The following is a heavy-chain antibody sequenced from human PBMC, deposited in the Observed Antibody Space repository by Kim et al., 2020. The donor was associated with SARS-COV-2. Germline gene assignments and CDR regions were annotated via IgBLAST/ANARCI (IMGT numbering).Heavy chain of an antibody. V-gene: IGHV1-69*04. Sequence: SVKVSCKASGGTFSSYAISWVRQAPGQGLEWMGRIIPILGIANYAQKFQGRVTITADKSTSTAYMELSSLRSEDTAVYYCAGGDGSGSPMGVWGQGTTVTVSS. D-gene: IGHD3-10*01. J-gene: IGHJ6*02. CDR2: IIPILGIA. CDR1: GGTFSSYA. CDR3: AGGDGSGSPMGV.